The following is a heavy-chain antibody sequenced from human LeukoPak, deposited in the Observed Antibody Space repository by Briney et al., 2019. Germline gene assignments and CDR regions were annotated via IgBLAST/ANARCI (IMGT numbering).Heavy chain of an antibody. J-gene: IGHJ1*01. Sequence: ASVKVSCKASGYTFTDYYMHWVRQAPGQGLEWMGWINPNSGDTNYAQKFQGRVTMTRDTSISTAYMELSRLRFDDTAVYYGARAGGIGVAPEYFHHWGQGTLVTVSS. CDR2: INPNSGDT. V-gene: IGHV1-2*02. D-gene: IGHD6-19*01. CDR3: ARAGGIGVAPEYFHH. CDR1: GYTFTDYY.